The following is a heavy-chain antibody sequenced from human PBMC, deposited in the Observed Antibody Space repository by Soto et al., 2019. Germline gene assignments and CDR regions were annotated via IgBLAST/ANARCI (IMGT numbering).Heavy chain of an antibody. CDR1: RGSFSGFY. CDR3: ARGRGYVYGSNFYGLDV. J-gene: IGHJ6*02. Sequence: PSETLSLTCVVYRGSFSGFYWSWVRQTPGGGLEWIGEINHSGTTNYNPSFQNRVTISVDKSTNNFSLKMTSVTAADAAVYYCARGRGYVYGSNFYGLDVWGQGTTVTVS. V-gene: IGHV4-34*01. CDR2: INHSGTT. D-gene: IGHD6-25*01.